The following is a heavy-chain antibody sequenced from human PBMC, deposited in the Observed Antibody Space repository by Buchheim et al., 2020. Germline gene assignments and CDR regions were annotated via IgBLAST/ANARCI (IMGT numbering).Heavy chain of an antibody. J-gene: IGHJ4*02. CDR3: AARSDY. CDR1: GFTFSNYA. V-gene: IGHV3-23*01. CDR2: ISGSGGST. Sequence: EVQLLESGGGLVQPGGSLRLSCAASGFTFSNYAMRWVRQAPGKGLEWVSEISGSGGSTYYADSVKGRFTISRDNSKKTLHLQMSSLRAEDTAIYHCAARSDYWGQGTL.